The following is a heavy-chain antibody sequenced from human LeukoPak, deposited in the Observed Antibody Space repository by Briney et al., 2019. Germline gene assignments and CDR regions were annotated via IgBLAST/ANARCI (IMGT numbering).Heavy chain of an antibody. CDR3: ARDRLRYFDWLHGGGWWFDP. CDR2: INHSGST. CDR1: GGSFSGYY. Sequence: SETLSLTCAVYGGSFSGYYWSWIRQSPGKGLEWIGEINHSGSTNYNPSLKSRVTISVDTSKNQFSLKLSSVTAADTAVYYCARDRLRYFDWLHGGGWWFDPWGQGTLVTVSS. D-gene: IGHD3-9*01. J-gene: IGHJ5*02. V-gene: IGHV4-34*01.